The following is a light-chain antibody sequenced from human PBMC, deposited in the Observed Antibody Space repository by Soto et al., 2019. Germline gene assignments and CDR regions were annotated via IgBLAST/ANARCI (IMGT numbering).Light chain of an antibody. V-gene: IGLV1-47*02. CDR3: QSYDPTLRTSL. J-gene: IGLJ2*01. CDR1: SSNIGSNY. CDR2: SNN. Sequence: QAMVTQPPSASGTPGQRVTISCSGSSSNIGSNYVYWYQQLPGTAPKLLIYSNNNRPSGVPDRFSGSKSGTSASLAIAGLQADDEADYYCQSYDPTLRTSLFGGGTQLTVL.